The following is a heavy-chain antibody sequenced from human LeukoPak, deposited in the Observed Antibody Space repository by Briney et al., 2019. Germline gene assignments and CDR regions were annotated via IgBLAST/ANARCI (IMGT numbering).Heavy chain of an antibody. J-gene: IGHJ4*02. Sequence: SETLSLTCAVSGGSISSGGYSWSWIRQPPGKGLEWIGYIYHSGSTYYNPSLKSRVTISVDRSKNQFSLKLSSVTAADTAVYYCARGRKYNYGYFDYWGQGTLVTVSS. CDR1: GGSISSGGYS. CDR3: ARGRKYNYGYFDY. CDR2: IYHSGST. D-gene: IGHD5-18*01. V-gene: IGHV4-30-2*01.